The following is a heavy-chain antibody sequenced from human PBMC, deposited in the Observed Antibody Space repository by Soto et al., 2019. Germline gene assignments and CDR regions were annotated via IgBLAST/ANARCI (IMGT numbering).Heavy chain of an antibody. D-gene: IGHD3-10*01. J-gene: IGHJ4*02. CDR3: ARRGNGSGSYFGY. CDR2: IYYSGST. Sequence: SETLSLTCTVSGGSISSSSYYWGWIRQPPGKGLEWIGSIYYSGSTYYNPSLKSRVTISVDTSKNQFSLKLSSVTAADTAVYYCARRGNGSGSYFGYWGQGTLVTVSS. CDR1: GGSISSSSYY. V-gene: IGHV4-39*01.